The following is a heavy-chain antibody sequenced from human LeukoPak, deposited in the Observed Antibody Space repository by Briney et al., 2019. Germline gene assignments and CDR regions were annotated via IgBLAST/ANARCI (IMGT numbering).Heavy chain of an antibody. CDR2: IYYSGST. J-gene: IGHJ6*02. CDR1: GGSIRSYY. CDR3: ARLRAGRVKTDYYYYYGMDV. D-gene: IGHD6-13*01. Sequence: SETLSLTCTDSGGSIRSYYWIWIRQPPGKGLEWIGYIYYSGSTNYNPSLKSPVTISVDTSKNQFSLKLSSVTAADTAVYYCARLRAGRVKTDYYYYYGMDVWGQGTTVTVS. V-gene: IGHV4-59*08.